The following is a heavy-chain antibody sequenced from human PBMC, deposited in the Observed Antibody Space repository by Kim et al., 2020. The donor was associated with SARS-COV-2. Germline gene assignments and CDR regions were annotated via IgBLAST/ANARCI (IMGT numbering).Heavy chain of an antibody. V-gene: IGHV3-23*01. J-gene: IGHJ4*02. CDR3: AKDGPGITGYFDF. D-gene: IGHD3-16*01. Sequence: YADSLKGRFTISSDNSKNTLYLQMNSLRAEDTAVYYCAKDGPGITGYFDFWGQGALVTVSS.